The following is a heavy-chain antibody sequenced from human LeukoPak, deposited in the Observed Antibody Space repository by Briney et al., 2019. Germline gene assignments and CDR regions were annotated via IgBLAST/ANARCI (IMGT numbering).Heavy chain of an antibody. CDR1: GYTFTSYG. CDR3: ARSGYSSGWYRVFDY. V-gene: IGHV1-18*01. CDR2: ISAYNGNT. J-gene: IGHJ4*02. Sequence: ASVEVSCKASGYTFTSYGISWVRQAPGQGLEWMGWISAYNGNTNYAQKLQGRVTMTTDTSTSTAYMELRSLRSDDTAVYYCARSGYSSGWYRVFDYWGQGTLVTVSS. D-gene: IGHD6-19*01.